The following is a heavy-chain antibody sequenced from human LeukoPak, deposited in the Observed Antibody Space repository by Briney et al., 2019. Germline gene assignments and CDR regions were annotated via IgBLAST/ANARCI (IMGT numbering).Heavy chain of an antibody. CDR1: GFTVSSYA. CDR3: ASSTVTTGYFDY. CDR2: ISSSSSFI. J-gene: IGHJ4*02. Sequence: GGSLRLSCAASGFTVSSYAMNWVRQAPGKGLEWVSSISSSSSFIYYADSVKGRFTISRDNAKNSLYLQMNSLRAEDTAVYYCASSTVTTGYFDYWGQGTLVTVSS. D-gene: IGHD4-17*01. V-gene: IGHV3-21*01.